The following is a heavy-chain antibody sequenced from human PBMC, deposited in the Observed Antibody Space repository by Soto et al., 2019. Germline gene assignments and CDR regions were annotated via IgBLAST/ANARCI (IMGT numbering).Heavy chain of an antibody. CDR2: IFYSGVT. V-gene: IGHV4-61*01. CDR3: ARKRDGSPRFFDY. D-gene: IGHD1-1*01. CDR1: GGSVNSGSYY. J-gene: IGHJ4*02. Sequence: PSETLSLTCNVSGGSVNSGSYYWNWIRQPPGKGLEWVGFIFYSGVTNYSPSLRSRATISLDTSKNQFSLKLNSVSAADTAVYYCARKRDGSPRFFDYWGQGIPVTVSS.